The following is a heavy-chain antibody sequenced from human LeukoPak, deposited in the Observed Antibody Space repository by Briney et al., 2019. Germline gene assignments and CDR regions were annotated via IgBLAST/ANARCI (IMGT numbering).Heavy chain of an antibody. CDR2: IYTSGST. D-gene: IGHD1-26*01. CDR3: ATPYSGGYQGLDI. V-gene: IGHV4-61*02. J-gene: IGHJ3*02. Sequence: SETLSLTCTVSGGSISSGSYYWSWIRQPAGKGLEWIGRIYTSGSTNYNPSLKSRVTISVDTSKNQFSLKLSSVTAADTAVYYCATPYSGGYQGLDIWGQGTMVTVSS. CDR1: GGSISSGSYY.